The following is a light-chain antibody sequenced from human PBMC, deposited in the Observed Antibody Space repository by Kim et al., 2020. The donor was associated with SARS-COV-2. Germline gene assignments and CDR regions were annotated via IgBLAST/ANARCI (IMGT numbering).Light chain of an antibody. CDR2: DAS. V-gene: IGKV1-9*01. CDR1: QGINSY. CDR3: QKVIGSPYT. J-gene: IGKJ2*01. Sequence: SASVGARVTLACRASQGINSYLAWYQEKPGRAPRLLIYDASTLQRVVPSRFGGSGSSTDFTLTISSLQPEDFATYDCQKVIGSPYTFGQGTKLEI.